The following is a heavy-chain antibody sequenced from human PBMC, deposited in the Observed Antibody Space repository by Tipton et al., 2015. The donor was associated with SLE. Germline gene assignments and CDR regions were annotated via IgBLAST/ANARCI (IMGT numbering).Heavy chain of an antibody. Sequence: TLSLTCTVSGYSISSGYYWGWIRQPPGKGLEWIGEINHSGSTNYNPSLKSRVTISVDTSKNQFSLKLSSVTAADTAVYYCARSWGWYFDYWGQGTLVTVSS. D-gene: IGHD7-27*01. CDR2: INHSGST. J-gene: IGHJ4*02. V-gene: IGHV4-38-2*02. CDR1: GYSISSGYY. CDR3: ARSWGWYFDY.